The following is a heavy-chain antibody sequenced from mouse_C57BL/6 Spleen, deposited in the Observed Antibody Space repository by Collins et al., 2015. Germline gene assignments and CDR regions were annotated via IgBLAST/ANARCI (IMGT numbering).Heavy chain of an antibody. CDR1: GFTFNDYY. CDR3: AGDSNYVFDY. D-gene: IGHD2-5*01. V-gene: IGHV5-12*01. Sequence: EVKLVESGGGLVLPGGSLKLSCVASGFTFNDYYMYWVRQTPEKRLEWVAYISKGGGSTYYADTVKGRFTMSRDNAKNTLYLQMSRLKSEDTAMYYCAGDSNYVFDYWGQGTTLTVSS. CDR2: ISKGGGST. J-gene: IGHJ2*01.